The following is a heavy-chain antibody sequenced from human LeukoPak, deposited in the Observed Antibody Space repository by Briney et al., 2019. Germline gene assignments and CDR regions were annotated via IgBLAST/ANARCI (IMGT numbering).Heavy chain of an antibody. CDR1: GGSISSGGYY. CDR3: ARARRFSYFDY. Sequence: SETLSLTCTVSGGSISSGGYYWSWIRQHPGKGLEWFGYIYYSGSTYYNPSLKSRVTISVDTSKNQFSLKLSSVTAADTAVYYCARARRFSYFDYWGQGTLVTVSS. CDR2: IYYSGST. J-gene: IGHJ4*02. V-gene: IGHV4-31*03.